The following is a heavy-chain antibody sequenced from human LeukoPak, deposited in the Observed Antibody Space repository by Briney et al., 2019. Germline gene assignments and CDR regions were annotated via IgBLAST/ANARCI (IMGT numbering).Heavy chain of an antibody. D-gene: IGHD3-22*01. CDR1: GFTFRSYA. J-gene: IGHJ4*02. CDR3: ARVDTLGYYYDSSGFDY. V-gene: IGHV3-30*04. Sequence: GGSLRLSCAASGFTFRSYAMHWVRQAPGKGLEWEAAISYDGSNKKYADSVKGRFTISRDNSKNTLYLQMNSLRAEDTAVYYCARVDTLGYYYDSSGFDYWGQGTLVTVSS. CDR2: ISYDGSNK.